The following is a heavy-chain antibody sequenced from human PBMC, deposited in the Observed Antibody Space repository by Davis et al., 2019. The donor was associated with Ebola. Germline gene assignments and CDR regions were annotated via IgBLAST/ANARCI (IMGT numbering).Heavy chain of an antibody. J-gene: IGHJ4*02. CDR3: ARDFGFYGFDY. Sequence: GESLKISCAASGFTFSDYYMSWIRQAPGKGLEWVSYISSSGSTIYYADSVKGRFTISRDNAKNSLYLQMNSLRAEDTAVYYCARDFGFYGFDYWGQGTLVTVSS. CDR1: GFTFSDYY. D-gene: IGHD2/OR15-2a*01. V-gene: IGHV3-11*04. CDR2: ISSSGSTI.